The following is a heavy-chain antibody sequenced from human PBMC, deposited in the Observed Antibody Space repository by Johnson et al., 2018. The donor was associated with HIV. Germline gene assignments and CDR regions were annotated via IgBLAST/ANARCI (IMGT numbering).Heavy chain of an antibody. CDR1: GFTFSSYD. V-gene: IGHV3-13*01. J-gene: IGHJ3*02. D-gene: IGHD2-15*01. CDR3: ARAVCRGGRCYSLDAFDI. Sequence: VQLVESGGGLKQPGGSLRLSCAASGFTFSSYDMHWVRQATGKGLEWVSTIGTAGDTYYPGSVKGRFTVSREDAKNSLYLQMNSLRAGDTALYYCARAVCRGGRCYSLDAFDIWGQGTMVTVSS. CDR2: IGTAGDT.